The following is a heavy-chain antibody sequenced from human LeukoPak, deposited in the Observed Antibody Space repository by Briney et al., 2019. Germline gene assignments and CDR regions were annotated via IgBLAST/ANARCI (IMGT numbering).Heavy chain of an antibody. CDR2: IIPIFGTA. CDR1: GYTFTSYA. J-gene: IGHJ3*02. Sequence: ASVKVSCKASGYTFTSYAISWVRQAPGQGLEWMGGIIPIFGTANYAQKFQGRVTITADESTSTAYMELSSLRSEDTAVYYCARLSIAARLTYAFDIWGQGTMVTVSS. D-gene: IGHD6-6*01. CDR3: ARLSIAARLTYAFDI. V-gene: IGHV1-69*13.